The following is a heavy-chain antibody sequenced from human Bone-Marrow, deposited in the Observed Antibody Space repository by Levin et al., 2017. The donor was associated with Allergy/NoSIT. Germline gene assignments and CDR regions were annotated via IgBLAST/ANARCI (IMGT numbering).Heavy chain of an antibody. D-gene: IGHD6-19*01. Sequence: PGGSLRLSCAASGFTFSSYASYAMSWVRQAPGKGLEWVSVISGSGGSTYYADSVKGRFTISRDNSKNTLYLQMNSLRAEDTAVYYCAKRPIAVGGRYFDYWGQGTLVTVSS. CDR1: GFTFSSYASYA. CDR3: AKRPIAVGGRYFDY. CDR2: ISGSGGST. J-gene: IGHJ4*02. V-gene: IGHV3-23*01.